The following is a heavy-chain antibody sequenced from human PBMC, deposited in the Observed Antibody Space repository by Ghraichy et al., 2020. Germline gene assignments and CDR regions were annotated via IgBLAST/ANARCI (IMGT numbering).Heavy chain of an antibody. CDR1: GDSVSSNSAA. Sequence: SQTLSLTCAISGDSVSSNSAAWNWIRQSPSRGLEWLGRTYYRSKWYDDYAVSLKSRININPDTSKNQFSLHLNSVTPEDTAVYYCARAPNIYDSSSYSYEGSFDIWGQGTMVTVSS. CDR3: ARAPNIYDSSSYSYEGSFDI. J-gene: IGHJ3*02. V-gene: IGHV6-1*01. CDR2: TYYRSKWYD. D-gene: IGHD3-22*01.